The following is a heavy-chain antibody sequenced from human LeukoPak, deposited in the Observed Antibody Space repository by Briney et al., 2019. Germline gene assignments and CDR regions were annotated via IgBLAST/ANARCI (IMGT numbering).Heavy chain of an antibody. CDR1: GYTFTSYG. D-gene: IGHD5-18*01. CDR2: INPNSGGT. V-gene: IGHV1-2*02. Sequence: GASVKVSCKASGYTFTSYGISWVRQAPGQGLEWMGWINPNSGGTNYAQKFQGRVTMTRDTSISTAYMELSRLRSDDTAVYYCARDTAMVTYWFDPWGQGTLVTVSS. J-gene: IGHJ5*02. CDR3: ARDTAMVTYWFDP.